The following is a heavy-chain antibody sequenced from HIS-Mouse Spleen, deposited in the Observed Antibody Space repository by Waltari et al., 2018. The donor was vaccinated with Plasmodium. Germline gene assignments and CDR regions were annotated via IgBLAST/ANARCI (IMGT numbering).Heavy chain of an antibody. Sequence: QVQLVQSGAEVKKPGASVKVSCKASGYTFTGYYMHWVRQAPGQGLEWMGWINPNSGGTKYAQKFQCRVTMTRDTSISTAYMELSRLRSDDTAVYYCARDLAAAGHFDYWGQGTLVTVSS. J-gene: IGHJ4*02. CDR3: ARDLAAAGHFDY. CDR2: INPNSGGT. V-gene: IGHV1-2*02. CDR1: GYTFTGYY. D-gene: IGHD6-13*01.